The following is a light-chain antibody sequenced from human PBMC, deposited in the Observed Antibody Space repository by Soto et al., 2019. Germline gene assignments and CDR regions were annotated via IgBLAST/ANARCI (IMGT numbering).Light chain of an antibody. CDR2: DVS. CDR3: QQYSSYSG. Sequence: DIQMTQSPSNLSASIGDRVTITCRASQGVSTWLAWYQQKPGKAPKLLIYDVSTLESGVPSRFSGSGSETEFTLTINSLQPDDFATYYCQQYSSYSGFGQGTKVDIK. CDR1: QGVSTW. J-gene: IGKJ1*01. V-gene: IGKV1-5*01.